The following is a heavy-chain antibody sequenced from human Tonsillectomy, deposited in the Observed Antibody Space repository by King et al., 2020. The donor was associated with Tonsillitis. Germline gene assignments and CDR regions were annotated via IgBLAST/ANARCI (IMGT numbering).Heavy chain of an antibody. J-gene: IGHJ4*02. CDR3: ARGLRFGELLPDY. CDR2: MNPNSGNT. Sequence: VQLVESGAEVKKPGASVKVSCKASGYTFTSYDIHWVRQATGQGLEWMTWMNPNSGNTGYAQKFQGRVTMTRDTSITTAYMELSSLTSEDTAVYYCARGLRFGELLPDYWGQGPLVTVSS. D-gene: IGHD3-10*01. V-gene: IGHV1-8*02. CDR1: GYTFTSYD.